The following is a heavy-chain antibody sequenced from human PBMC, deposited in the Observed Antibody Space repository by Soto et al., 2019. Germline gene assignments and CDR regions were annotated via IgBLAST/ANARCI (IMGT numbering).Heavy chain of an antibody. Sequence: EVQLVESGGGLVQPGGSLRLSCAASGFTFSSYAMHWVRQAPGKGLEYVSAISSNGGSTYYANSVKGRFTISRDNSKNTLYLQMGRLRAEDMAVYYCARGSNSWYGWMDVWGQGTTVTVSS. CDR1: GFTFSSYA. D-gene: IGHD6-13*01. V-gene: IGHV3-64*01. CDR3: ARGSNSWYGWMDV. J-gene: IGHJ6*02. CDR2: ISSNGGST.